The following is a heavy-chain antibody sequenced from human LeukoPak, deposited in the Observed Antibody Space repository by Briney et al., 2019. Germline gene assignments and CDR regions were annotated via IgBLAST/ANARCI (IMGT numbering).Heavy chain of an antibody. J-gene: IGHJ4*02. V-gene: IGHV3-33*01. D-gene: IGHD6-19*01. Sequence: GGSLRLSCAASGFTFSSYGMHWVRQAPGKGLEWVAVIWYDGSNKYYADSVKGRFTISRDNSKNTLYLQMNSLRAEDTAVYYCARAGSGWYFDHWGQGTLVTVSS. CDR1: GFTFSSYG. CDR3: ARAGSGWYFDH. CDR2: IWYDGSNK.